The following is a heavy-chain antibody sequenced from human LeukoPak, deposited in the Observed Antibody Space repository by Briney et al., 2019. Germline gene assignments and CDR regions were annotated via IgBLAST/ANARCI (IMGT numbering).Heavy chain of an antibody. D-gene: IGHD6-19*01. V-gene: IGHV4-34*01. CDR2: INHSGST. Sequence: PSETLSPTCAVYGGSFSGYYWSWIRQPPGKRLEWIGEINHSGSTNYNPSLKSRVTISVDTSKNPFSLKLSSVTAADTAVYYCARPRIAVAGTVYFQHWGQGTRVTVSS. J-gene: IGHJ1*01. CDR3: ARPRIAVAGTVYFQH. CDR1: GGSFSGYY.